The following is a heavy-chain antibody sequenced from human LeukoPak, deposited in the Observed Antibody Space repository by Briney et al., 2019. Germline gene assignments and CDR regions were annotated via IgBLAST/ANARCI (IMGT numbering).Heavy chain of an antibody. CDR1: GFTFSDYY. J-gene: IGHJ6*02. V-gene: IGHV3-11*06. D-gene: IGHD3-22*01. Sequence: GGSLRLSCAASGFTFSDYYMSWIRQAPGKGLEWVSYISRNSYTNYADSVKGRFTISRDNAKNSLYLQMNSLRVEDTAVYYCARAPWLDYSYGMDVWGQGTTVTVSS. CDR3: ARAPWLDYSYGMDV. CDR2: ISRNSYT.